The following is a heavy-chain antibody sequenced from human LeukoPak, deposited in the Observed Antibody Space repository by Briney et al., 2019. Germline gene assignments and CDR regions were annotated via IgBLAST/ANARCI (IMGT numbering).Heavy chain of an antibody. CDR3: ARELSQLGNYYGMDV. Sequence: PGGSLRLSCAASGFTFSDYAMHWVRQAPGKGLEWVAVISKDGSDKYYPGSVRGRFTISRDNSKNTIYLQMDSLRAEDTAVYYCARELSQLGNYYGMDVWGQGTTVTVSS. D-gene: IGHD6-6*01. CDR2: ISKDGSDK. J-gene: IGHJ6*02. CDR1: GFTFSDYA. V-gene: IGHV3-30-3*01.